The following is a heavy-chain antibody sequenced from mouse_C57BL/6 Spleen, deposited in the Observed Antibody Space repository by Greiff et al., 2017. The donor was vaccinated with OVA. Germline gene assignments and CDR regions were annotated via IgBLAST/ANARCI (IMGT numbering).Heavy chain of an antibody. Sequence: VQLQQSGAELVRPGASVTLSCKASGYTFTDYEMHWVKQTPVHGLEWIGAIDPETGGTAYNQKFKGKAILTADKSSSTAYMELRSLTSEASAVYYCTRDYYGSSYSFFDYWGQGTTLTVSS. D-gene: IGHD1-1*01. J-gene: IGHJ2*01. V-gene: IGHV1-15*01. CDR2: IDPETGGT. CDR1: GYTFTDYE. CDR3: TRDYYGSSYSFFDY.